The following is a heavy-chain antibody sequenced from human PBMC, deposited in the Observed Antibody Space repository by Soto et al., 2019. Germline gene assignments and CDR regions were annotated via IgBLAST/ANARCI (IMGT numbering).Heavy chain of an antibody. J-gene: IGHJ4*02. CDR3: TRIAYNYGPGDY. CDR1: GFTFSDHF. D-gene: IGHD2-21*01. V-gene: IGHV3-72*01. CDR2: SRNKANSFST. Sequence: GGSLRLSCAVSGFTFSDHFMDWVRKTQGKGLEWVGRSRNKANSFSTAYAPSVKGRFTISRDDSKSSLYLQMNSLKTDDTAVDYCTRIAYNYGPGDYWGQGTLVTVSS.